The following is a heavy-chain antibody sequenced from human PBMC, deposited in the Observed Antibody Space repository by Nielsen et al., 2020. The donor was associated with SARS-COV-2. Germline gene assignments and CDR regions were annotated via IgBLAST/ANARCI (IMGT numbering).Heavy chain of an antibody. CDR1: GFTFSSLW. CDR3: AKGNSRLSWFGELALYYYYYGMDV. J-gene: IGHJ6*02. D-gene: IGHD3-10*01. CDR2: ISGSAGST. V-gene: IGHV3-23*01. Sequence: GESLKISCAASGFTFSSLWMSWVRQAPGRGLEWVSSISGSAGSTYHADSVTGRFTISRDNSKNTLFLHMNNLRAEDTAVYYCAKGNSRLSWFGELALYYYYYGMDVWGQGTTVTVS.